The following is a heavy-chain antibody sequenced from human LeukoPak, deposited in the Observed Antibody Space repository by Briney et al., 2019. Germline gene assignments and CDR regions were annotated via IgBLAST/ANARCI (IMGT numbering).Heavy chain of an antibody. CDR1: GYTFTGYY. CDR2: INPNSGGT. Sequence: ASVKVSCKASGYTFTGYYMHWVRQPPGQGLELMGWINPNSGGTTSAQTFQGRVTMTRDTSISTAYRELGRLRSGDTAVYYCARDIRGRWSGYLQFDYWGQGTLVTVSS. V-gene: IGHV1-2*02. CDR3: ARDIRGRWSGYLQFDY. J-gene: IGHJ4*02. D-gene: IGHD3-3*01.